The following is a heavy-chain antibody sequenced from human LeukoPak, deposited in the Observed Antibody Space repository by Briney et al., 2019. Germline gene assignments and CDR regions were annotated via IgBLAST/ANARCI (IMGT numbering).Heavy chain of an antibody. CDR1: GFTFSLYA. CDR3: AKESTVTPGSVNWFDS. Sequence: GGSLRLSCVASGFTFSLYAMSWVRQAPGKGLEWISAISGSGDNTYYAESVKGRFTISRDNSKNTLYLRMKSLRAEDTAIYYCAKESTVTPGSVNWFDSWGQGTLVTVSS. V-gene: IGHV3-23*01. D-gene: IGHD4-17*01. CDR2: ISGSGDNT. J-gene: IGHJ5*01.